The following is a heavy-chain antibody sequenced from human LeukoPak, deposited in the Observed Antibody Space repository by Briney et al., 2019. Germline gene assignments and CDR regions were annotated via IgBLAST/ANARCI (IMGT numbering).Heavy chain of an antibody. D-gene: IGHD1-26*01. CDR2: LFHGGST. CDR3: ATRVGATGAPYFDH. CDR1: DYSINNNYY. J-gene: IGHJ4*02. Sequence: PSETLSLTCTVSDYSINNNYYWAWIWQPPGKGLEWIGSLFHGGSTYYNSSLKSRVTISIDTSKNRFSLKLGSVTAADTAVYYCATRVGATGAPYFDHWGQGTLVTVSS. V-gene: IGHV4-38-2*02.